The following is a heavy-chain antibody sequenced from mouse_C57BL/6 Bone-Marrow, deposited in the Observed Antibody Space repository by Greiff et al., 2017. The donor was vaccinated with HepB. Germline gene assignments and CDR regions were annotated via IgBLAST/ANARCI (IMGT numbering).Heavy chain of an antibody. D-gene: IGHD1-1*01. CDR1: GYAFSSSW. CDR2: IYPGDGDT. V-gene: IGHV1-82*01. CDR3: ARRGYYGSRPTWYFDV. Sequence: QVHVKQSGPELVKPGASVKISCKASGYAFSSSWMNWVKQRPGKGLEWIGRIYPGDGDTNYNGKFKGKATLTADKSSSTAYLQLSSLTSEDSAVYFCARRGYYGSRPTWYFDVWGTGTTVTVSS. J-gene: IGHJ1*03.